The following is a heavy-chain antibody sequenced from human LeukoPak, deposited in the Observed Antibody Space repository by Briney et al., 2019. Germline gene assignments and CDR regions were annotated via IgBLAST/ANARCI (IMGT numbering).Heavy chain of an antibody. J-gene: IGHJ4*02. CDR2: ASAYTGDT. CDR1: GYSFTTYG. Sequence: APVKVSCKTSGYSFTTYGISWVRQAPGQGLEWMGWASAYTGDTRVAQNFQDKVTMTTDKSTTTAFLELTSLGSGDTAFYYCARQVFSDYPMDYWGQGTLVTVSS. V-gene: IGHV1-18*01. CDR3: ARQVFSDYPMDY. D-gene: IGHD4-17*01.